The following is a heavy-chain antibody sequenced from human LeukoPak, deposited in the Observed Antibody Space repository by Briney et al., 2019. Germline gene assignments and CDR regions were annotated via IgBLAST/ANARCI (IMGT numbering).Heavy chain of an antibody. V-gene: IGHV4-59*01. Sequence: SETLSLTCTVSGGSISNYYWTWIRQPPGKGLEWIGFISYSGNTNYNPSLKSRVTISVDTSKNQFSLKLSSVTAADTAVYYCAGIAAAGTKYYYMDVWGKGTTVTVSS. CDR1: GGSISNYY. J-gene: IGHJ6*03. CDR2: ISYSGNT. CDR3: AGIAAAGTKYYYMDV. D-gene: IGHD6-13*01.